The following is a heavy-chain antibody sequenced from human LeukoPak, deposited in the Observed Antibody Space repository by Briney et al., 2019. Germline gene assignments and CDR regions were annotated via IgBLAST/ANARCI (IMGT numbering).Heavy chain of an antibody. D-gene: IGHD2-2*01. CDR2: ISYDGRNI. CDR1: GFTFNNYG. CDR3: AKGSLRGTAAAIDY. Sequence: PGGSLRLSCAASGFTFNNYGMHWVRQAPGKGLEWVAVISYDGRNIHYPDSVKGRFTISRDIFTDTLWLQMDSLRTEDTAVYYCAKGSLRGTAAAIDYWGQGTLVTVSS. J-gene: IGHJ4*02. V-gene: IGHV3-30*18.